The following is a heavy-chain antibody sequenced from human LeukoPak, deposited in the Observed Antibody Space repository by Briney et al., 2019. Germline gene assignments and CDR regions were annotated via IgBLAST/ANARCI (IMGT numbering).Heavy chain of an antibody. V-gene: IGHV1-18*01. Sequence: ASVKVSCKASGYTFTSYGISWVRQAPGQGLEWMGWISAYNGNTNYAQKLQGRVTMTTDTSTSTAYMELRSLRSDDTAVYYCARVGADCSSTSCYEVDYWGQGTLVTVSS. CDR1: GYTFTSYG. D-gene: IGHD2-2*01. J-gene: IGHJ4*02. CDR3: ARVGADCSSTSCYEVDY. CDR2: ISAYNGNT.